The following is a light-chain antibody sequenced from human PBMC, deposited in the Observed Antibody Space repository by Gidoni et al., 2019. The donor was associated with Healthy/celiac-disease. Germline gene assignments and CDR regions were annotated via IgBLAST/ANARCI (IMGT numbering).Light chain of an antibody. Sequence: EIVLTQSPATLSLSPGERATLSCRASQSVSSYLAWYQQKPGQAPRLLIYDASNRATGIPARFSGSGSGTDFTLTISSLEPEDFVVYYCQQRSNWPPLWTFGPGTKVDIK. V-gene: IGKV3-11*01. CDR2: DAS. CDR3: QQRSNWPPLWT. J-gene: IGKJ3*01. CDR1: QSVSSY.